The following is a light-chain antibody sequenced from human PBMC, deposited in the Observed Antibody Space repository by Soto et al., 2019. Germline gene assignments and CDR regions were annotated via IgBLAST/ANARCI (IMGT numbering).Light chain of an antibody. CDR3: QQGNNWPPL. V-gene: IGKV3-11*01. CDR2: DAS. J-gene: IGKJ4*01. Sequence: EIVLTQSPATLSLSPGERATLSCRASQSVSSYLGWYQLKPGQAPRLLIYDASKSATGIPARFSGSGSGTDFTLTISSLEPEDFAVYYCQQGNNWPPLFGGGTKVEIK. CDR1: QSVSSY.